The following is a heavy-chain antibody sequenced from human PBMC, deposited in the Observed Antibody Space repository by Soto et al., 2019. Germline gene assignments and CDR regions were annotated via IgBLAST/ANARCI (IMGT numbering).Heavy chain of an antibody. V-gene: IGHV1-69*12. Sequence: QVQLVQSGAEVKKPGSSVKVSCKASGGTFSSYAISWVRQAPGQGLEWMGGIIPIFGTANYAQKFQGRVTLTADESTSTAYMELSSLRSEDTAVYYCARNGRTGTLYYSGMDVWGQGTTVTVSS. CDR1: GGTFSSYA. CDR3: ARNGRTGTLYYSGMDV. J-gene: IGHJ6*02. CDR2: IIPIFGTA. D-gene: IGHD1-1*01.